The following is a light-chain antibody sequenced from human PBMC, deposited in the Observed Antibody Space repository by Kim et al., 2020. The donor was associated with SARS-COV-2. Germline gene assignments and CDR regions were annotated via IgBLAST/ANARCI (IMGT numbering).Light chain of an antibody. CDR1: SLRSYY. CDR2: GKN. CDR3: NSRDSSGNHLV. Sequence: ALGETVRITCKGDSLRSYYASWYQQKPGLAPVLVIYGKNNRPSGIPDRFSGARSGNTASLTITGAQAEDEADYYCNSRDSSGNHLVFGGGTQLTVL. J-gene: IGLJ2*01. V-gene: IGLV3-19*01.